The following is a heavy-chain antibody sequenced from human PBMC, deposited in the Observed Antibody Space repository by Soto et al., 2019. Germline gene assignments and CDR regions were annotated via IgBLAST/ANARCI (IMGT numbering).Heavy chain of an antibody. CDR1: GGTFSSYA. V-gene: IGHV1-69*01. D-gene: IGHD6-19*01. CDR3: AREAQGLRYSSGWPYYFDY. Sequence: QVQLVQSGAEVKKPGSSVKVSCKASGGTFSSYAISWVRQAPGQGLEWMGGIIPIFGTANYAQKFQGRVTITADESTSTAYMELSSLRSEDTAVYYCAREAQGLRYSSGWPYYFDYWGQGTLVTVSS. J-gene: IGHJ4*02. CDR2: IIPIFGTA.